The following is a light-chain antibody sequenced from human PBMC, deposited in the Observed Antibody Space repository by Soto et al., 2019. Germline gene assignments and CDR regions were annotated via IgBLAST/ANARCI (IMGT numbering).Light chain of an antibody. Sequence: DIQMTQSPSSLSASIGDRVTITCRASQDISNYLAWYQQRPGQIPELLIYAASTLQSGVPSRFSGSGSGTDFTITISSLQPDDVATYYCQKYNSAPRTFGPGTKVDLK. J-gene: IGKJ3*01. CDR1: QDISNY. V-gene: IGKV1-27*01. CDR3: QKYNSAPRT. CDR2: AAS.